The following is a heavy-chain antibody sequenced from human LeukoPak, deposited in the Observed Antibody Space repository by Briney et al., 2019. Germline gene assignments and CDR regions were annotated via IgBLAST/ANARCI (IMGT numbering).Heavy chain of an antibody. D-gene: IGHD2-15*01. CDR1: GGSISSYS. V-gene: IGHV4-59*01. J-gene: IGHJ4*02. CDR3: ARVRLGYCSGGSCQYYFDY. CDR2: IYYNGST. Sequence: SETLSLTCTVSGGSISSYSWSRIRQPPGKGLEWIGYIYYNGSTNYNPSLKSRVTISVDTSKNQFSLKLSSVTAADTAVYYCARVRLGYCSGGSCQYYFDYWGQGTLVTVSS.